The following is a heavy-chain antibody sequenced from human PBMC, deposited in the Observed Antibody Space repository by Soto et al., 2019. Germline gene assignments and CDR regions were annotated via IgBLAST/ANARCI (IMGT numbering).Heavy chain of an antibody. CDR3: ARKGTGGDYWRDS. J-gene: IGHJ5*01. D-gene: IGHD3-3*01. CDR1: GFTFETYG. V-gene: IGHV3-30*03. CDR2: SSWDETPK. Sequence: QVQLVESGGGVVQPGRSLRLSCAASGFTFETYGMHWVRQAPGKGLEWVAVSSWDETPKYYSDSVKGRFTTSRDNSKDILLLQMYSLRVEDTAVNYCARKGTGGDYWRDSWGQGTLVTVSS.